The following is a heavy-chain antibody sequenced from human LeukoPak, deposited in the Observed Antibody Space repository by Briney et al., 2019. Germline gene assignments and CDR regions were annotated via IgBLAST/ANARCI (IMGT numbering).Heavy chain of an antibody. CDR1: GFTFSSYA. CDR2: ISYDGSNK. Sequence: GGSLRLSCAASGFTFSSYAMHWVRQAPGKGLEWVAVISYDGSNKYYADSVKGRFTISRDNSKNTLYLQMNSLRAEDTAVYYCASPYSSENWFDPWGQGTLVTVSS. J-gene: IGHJ5*02. CDR3: ASPYSSENWFDP. V-gene: IGHV3-30-3*01. D-gene: IGHD6-25*01.